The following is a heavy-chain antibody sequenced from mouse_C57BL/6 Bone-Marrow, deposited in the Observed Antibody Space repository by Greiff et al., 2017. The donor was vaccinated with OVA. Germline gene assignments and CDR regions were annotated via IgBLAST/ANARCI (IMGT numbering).Heavy chain of an antibody. Sequence: QVQLQQPGAELVRPGSSVKLSCKASGYTFTSYWMDWVKQRPEQGLEWIGNIYPSDSETHYNQKFKDKATLTVDKSSSTAYMQLSSLTSEDSAVYYCARIYYGNYELYFNYWGQGTTLTVSS. D-gene: IGHD2-1*01. CDR1: GYTFTSYW. J-gene: IGHJ2*01. CDR3: ARIYYGNYELYFNY. CDR2: IYPSDSET. V-gene: IGHV1-61*01.